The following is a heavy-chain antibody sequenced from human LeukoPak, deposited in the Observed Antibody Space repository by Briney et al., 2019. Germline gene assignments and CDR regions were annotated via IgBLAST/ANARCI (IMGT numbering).Heavy chain of an antibody. D-gene: IGHD3-22*01. J-gene: IGHJ3*01. CDR2: MNPNSGET. CDR1: GYTFTTYD. V-gene: IGHV1-8*01. CDR3: ARTMTSNYVSIAVRAFDF. Sequence: ASVKVSCKASGYTFTTYDINWVRQATGQGLEYMGWMNPNSGETGYAQRFEGRVTMTRDTSISTAYMELSSLRSEDTAVYYCARTMTSNYVSIAVRAFDFWGQGTTVTVSS.